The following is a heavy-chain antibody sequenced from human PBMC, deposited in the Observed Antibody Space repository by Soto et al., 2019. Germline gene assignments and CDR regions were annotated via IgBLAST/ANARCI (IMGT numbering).Heavy chain of an antibody. Sequence: PSETLSLTCTVSGGSISSGGYYWNWIRQHPGRGLEWIGYIYYSGSTYYNPSLKSRVAISVDTSKNHFSLKLNFVTAADTAVYYCARHNYGSGSTYFDYWGQGTLVTVSS. CDR2: IYYSGST. J-gene: IGHJ4*02. D-gene: IGHD3-10*01. CDR1: GGSISSGGYY. CDR3: ARHNYGSGSTYFDY. V-gene: IGHV4-31*03.